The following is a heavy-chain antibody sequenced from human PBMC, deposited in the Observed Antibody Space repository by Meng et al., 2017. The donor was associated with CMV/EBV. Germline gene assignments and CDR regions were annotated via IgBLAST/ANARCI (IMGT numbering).Heavy chain of an antibody. J-gene: IGHJ5*02. D-gene: IGHD2-2*01. CDR1: GYTFTGYY. V-gene: IGHV1-8*03. CDR2: INPNSGNT. CDR3: ARGLGYCSSTSCYGRFDP. Sequence: ASVKVSCKASGYTFTGYYVHWVRQAPGQGLEWLGWINPNSGNTGYAQKFQGRVTITRNTSISTAYMELSSLRSEDTAVYYCARGLGYCSSTSCYGRFDPWGQGTLVTVSS.